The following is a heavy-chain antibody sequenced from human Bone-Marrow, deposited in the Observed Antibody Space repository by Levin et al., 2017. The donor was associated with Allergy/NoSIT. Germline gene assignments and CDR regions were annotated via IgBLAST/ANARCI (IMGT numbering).Heavy chain of an antibody. J-gene: IGHJ6*02. D-gene: IGHD3-3*01. Sequence: PGGSLRLSCAASGFTFSSYGMHWVRQAPGKGLEWVAVISYDGSNKYYADSVKGRFTISRDNSKNTLYLQMNSLRAEDTAVYYCAKDGQRQVLRVLEWLSLYGMDVWGQGTTVTVSS. CDR3: AKDGQRQVLRVLEWLSLYGMDV. CDR1: GFTFSSYG. V-gene: IGHV3-30*18. CDR2: ISYDGSNK.